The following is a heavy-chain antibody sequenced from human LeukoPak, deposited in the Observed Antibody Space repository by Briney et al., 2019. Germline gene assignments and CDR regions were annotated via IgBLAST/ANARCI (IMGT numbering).Heavy chain of an antibody. D-gene: IGHD5-18*01. Sequence: PSETLSLTCAVYGGSFSGYYWSWIRQPPGKGLEWIGEINHSGSTNYNPSLKSRVTISVDTSKNQFSLKLSSVTAADTAVYYCARHTAMVHRIDPWGQGTLVTVSS. V-gene: IGHV4-34*01. CDR1: GGSFSGYY. CDR3: ARHTAMVHRIDP. CDR2: INHSGST. J-gene: IGHJ5*02.